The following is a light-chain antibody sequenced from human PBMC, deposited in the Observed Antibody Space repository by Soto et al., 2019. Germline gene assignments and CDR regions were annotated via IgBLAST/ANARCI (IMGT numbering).Light chain of an antibody. Sequence: EIVLTQSPGTLSSSPGDRATLSCSASQTVTSDYLASHQQRRGQAPRLLIYGSASRAAGIPDRFSGSGSGTDFTLTISSLEPEDFAVYYCHQYVTSPITFGQGTRLEIK. CDR2: GSA. CDR1: QTVTSDY. V-gene: IGKV3-20*01. J-gene: IGKJ5*01. CDR3: HQYVTSPIT.